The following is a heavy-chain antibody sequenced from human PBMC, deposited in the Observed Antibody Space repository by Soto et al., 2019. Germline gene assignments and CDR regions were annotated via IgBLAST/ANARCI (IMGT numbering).Heavy chain of an antibody. V-gene: IGHV3-30*18. CDR3: AKDRRWLHMYYGMDV. J-gene: IGHJ6*02. D-gene: IGHD5-12*01. CDR1: GFTFSSYG. Sequence: GGPLILSSAASGFTFSSYGMHWVRQAPGKGLEWVAVISYDGSNKYYADSVKGRFTISRDNSKNTLYLQMNSLRAEDTAVYYCAKDRRWLHMYYGMDVWGQGTTVTVSS. CDR2: ISYDGSNK.